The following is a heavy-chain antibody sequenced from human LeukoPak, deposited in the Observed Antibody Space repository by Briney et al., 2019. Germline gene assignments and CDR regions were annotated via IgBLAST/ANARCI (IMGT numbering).Heavy chain of an antibody. CDR1: GFTFSDYP. Sequence: GGSLRLSCSASGFTFSDYPMHWVRQTPGKGLEYVSAISKNGDDTYYADSVKGRFTISRDNSKNTLYLQMSSLRTEDAAVFYCVQVGSNYYLNWGQGTLSSSPQ. D-gene: IGHD4-11*01. CDR3: VQVGSNYYLN. CDR2: ISKNGDDT. V-gene: IGHV3-64D*06. J-gene: IGHJ4*02.